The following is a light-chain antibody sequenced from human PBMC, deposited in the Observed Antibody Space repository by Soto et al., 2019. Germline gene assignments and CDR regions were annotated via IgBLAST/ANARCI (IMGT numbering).Light chain of an antibody. Sequence: EIVLTQSPGTLPLSPGERASLSCRASQSLNNRYLAWYQQKPGQAPRLLMYDASNRATGIPDRFSGSGSGTDFTLTISRLEPEDFAMYYCQHYSNTPWTFGQGTKVEIK. CDR2: DAS. CDR3: QHYSNTPWT. CDR1: QSLNNRY. V-gene: IGKV3-20*01. J-gene: IGKJ1*01.